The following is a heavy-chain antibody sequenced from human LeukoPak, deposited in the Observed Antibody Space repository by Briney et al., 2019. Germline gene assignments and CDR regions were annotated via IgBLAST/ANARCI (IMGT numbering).Heavy chain of an antibody. J-gene: IGHJ4*02. CDR3: ARGLPSTATFDY. V-gene: IGHV4-38-2*01. Sequence: PSETLSLTCAVSGYSISSGYYWGWIRQPPGKGLEWIGSIYHSGSTYYNPSLKSRVTTSVDTSKNQFSLKLSSVTAADTAVYYCARGLPSTATFDYWGQGTLVTVSS. CDR1: GYSISSGYY. D-gene: IGHD5-18*01. CDR2: IYHSGST.